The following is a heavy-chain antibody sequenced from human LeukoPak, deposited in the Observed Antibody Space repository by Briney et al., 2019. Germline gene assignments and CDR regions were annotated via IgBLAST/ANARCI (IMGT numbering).Heavy chain of an antibody. CDR2: IKTKTDGGTT. J-gene: IGHJ4*02. CDR1: GFTFSDAW. Sequence: GGSLRLSCAASGFTFSDAWMSWVRQAPGKGLEWVGRIKTKTDGGTTDYAAPVKGRFTISRDDSKNTLYLQMNSLKTEDTAVYYCTRLLWFGDLGYWGQGTLVTVSS. CDR3: TRLLWFGDLGY. D-gene: IGHD3-10*01. V-gene: IGHV3-15*01.